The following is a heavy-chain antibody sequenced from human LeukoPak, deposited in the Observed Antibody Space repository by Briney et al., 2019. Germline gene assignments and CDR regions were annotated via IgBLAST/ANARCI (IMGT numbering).Heavy chain of an antibody. CDR3: ASDITMTDRTPFDY. D-gene: IGHD3-22*01. CDR1: GFTFSSYA. Sequence: GGSLRLSCAASGFTFSSYAVHWVRQAPGKGLEWVAVISYDGSNKYYADSVKGRFTISRDNSKNTLYLQMNSLRAEDTAVYYCASDITMTDRTPFDYWGQGTLVTVSS. V-gene: IGHV3-30-3*01. CDR2: ISYDGSNK. J-gene: IGHJ4*02.